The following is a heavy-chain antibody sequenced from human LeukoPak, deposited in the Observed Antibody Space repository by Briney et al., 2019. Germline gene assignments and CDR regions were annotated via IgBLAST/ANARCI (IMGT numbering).Heavy chain of an antibody. CDR2: INPSGGST. CDR3: SRTQNWSQIANFDY. J-gene: IGHJ4*02. V-gene: IGHV1-46*01. Sequence: ASVKVSCKASGYTFTRYYMHWVRQAPGQGLEWMGIINPSGGSTSYAQKFQGRVTMTRDTSTSTVYMELSSLRSEDTAVYHCSRTQNWSQIANFDYWGQGTLVTV. CDR1: GYTFTRYY. D-gene: IGHD2/OR15-2a*01.